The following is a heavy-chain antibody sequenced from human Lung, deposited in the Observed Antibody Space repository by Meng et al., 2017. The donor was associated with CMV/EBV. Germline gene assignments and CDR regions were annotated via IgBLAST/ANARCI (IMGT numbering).Heavy chain of an antibody. J-gene: IGHJ4*02. CDR3: ARVTEYGGNCFDS. CDR2: VYHSGYT. CDR1: VTSISTGNW. D-gene: IGHD4/OR15-4a*01. Sequence: GSVTSISTGNWWSWVRQPPGKGLEWIGEVYHSGYTTYNPSLKSRVTMSVDRSKNQFSLKLSSVTAADTAVYYCARVTEYGGNCFDSWGQGTLVTVSS. V-gene: IGHV4-4*02.